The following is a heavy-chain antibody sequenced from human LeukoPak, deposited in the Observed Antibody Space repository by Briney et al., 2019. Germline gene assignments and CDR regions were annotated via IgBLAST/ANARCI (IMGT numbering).Heavy chain of an antibody. CDR3: ARDFFHGHCAGLSCFLLDY. J-gene: IGHJ4*02. CDR2: ISANNGDT. D-gene: IGHD2-15*01. CDR1: GYTFTRYG. V-gene: IGHV1-18*01. Sequence: GASVKVSCKGSGYTFTRYGISWVRQAPGQGREWMGWISANNGDTNSAQKFQDRVTMTTDTSTSTAYMELRSLRSDDTAVYYCARDFFHGHCAGLSCFLLDYWGQGSLVTVSS.